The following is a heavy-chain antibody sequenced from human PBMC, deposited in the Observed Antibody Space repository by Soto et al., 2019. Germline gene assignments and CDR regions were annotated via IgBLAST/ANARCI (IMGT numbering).Heavy chain of an antibody. Sequence: QVQLQESGPGLVKPSQTLSLTCTVSGGSISSGGYYWSWIRQHPGKGLEWIGYIYHSGTTYYNPSLKSRVTISVDVSKNQFSLELTSVTAAYTAVYYCGRVRETPLLGCFDPCVQGTLVTVSS. CDR1: GGSISSGGYY. D-gene: IGHD2-15*01. V-gene: IGHV4-31*03. CDR2: IYHSGTT. CDR3: GRVRETPLLGCFDP. J-gene: IGHJ5*02.